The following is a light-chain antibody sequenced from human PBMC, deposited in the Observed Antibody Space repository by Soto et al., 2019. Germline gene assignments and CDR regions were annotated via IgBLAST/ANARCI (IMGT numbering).Light chain of an antibody. J-gene: IGLJ3*02. V-gene: IGLV2-14*01. Sequence: QSDLTQPASVSGSPGRSIAIACTGTSSDVGGYNYVSWYQHQAGKAPKLMIYEVSNRPSGVSNRFSGSKSGNTASLTISGLQAEDEADYYCSSYTSSSTWVFGGGTKVTVL. CDR2: EVS. CDR1: SSDVGGYNY. CDR3: SSYTSSSTWV.